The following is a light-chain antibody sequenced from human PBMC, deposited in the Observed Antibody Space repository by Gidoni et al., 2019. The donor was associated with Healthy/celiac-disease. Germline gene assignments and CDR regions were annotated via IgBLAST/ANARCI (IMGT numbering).Light chain of an antibody. CDR3: LQYYSTPFT. V-gene: IGKV4-1*01. Sequence: DIVMTQSPDSLAVSLGERATINCRSSQSVLYSSNNKNYLAWYQQKPGQPPKLLIYWASTRESGVPDRFSGSGSGTDFTLTISSLQAEDVAVYYCLQYYSTPFTFXPXTKVEIK. J-gene: IGKJ3*01. CDR2: WAS. CDR1: QSVLYSSNNKNY.